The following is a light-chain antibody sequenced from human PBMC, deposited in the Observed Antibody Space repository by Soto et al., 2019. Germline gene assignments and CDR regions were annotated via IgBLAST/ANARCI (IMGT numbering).Light chain of an antibody. Sequence: QSVLTQPPSASGTPGQRVTISCSGSRSSIGSNTVNWYQHLPGTAPKLLIYSNNHRPSGGPDRFSASKSGASASLAISGLQSADEGDYYCAAWDASLGGFYVCGIGTKLTVL. CDR1: RSSIGSNT. V-gene: IGLV1-44*01. CDR3: AAWDASLGGFYV. CDR2: SNN. J-gene: IGLJ1*01.